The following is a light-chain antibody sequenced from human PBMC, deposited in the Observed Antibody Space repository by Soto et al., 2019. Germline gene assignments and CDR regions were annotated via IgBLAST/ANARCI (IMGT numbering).Light chain of an antibody. CDR1: SSDVGGYNY. V-gene: IGLV2-14*01. Sequence: QSALTQPASVSGSPGQSITISCTGNSSDVGGYNYVSWYQQHPGKAPKLMIYDVSNRPSGVSNRFSGSKSGNTASLTISGLQAEDEADYYCSSYTSSSTLLGGGTKLTVL. CDR2: DVS. J-gene: IGLJ2*01. CDR3: SSYTSSSTL.